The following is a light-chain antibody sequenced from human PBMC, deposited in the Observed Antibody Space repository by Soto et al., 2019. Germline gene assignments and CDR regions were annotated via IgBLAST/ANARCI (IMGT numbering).Light chain of an antibody. CDR3: QHYVYPQWT. CDR1: QTGSNSY. V-gene: IGKV3-20*01. Sequence: IVLTQSPGTLSLSPVERATLSCRASQTGSNSYLAWYQQKSGQAPRLLIYGVSTRATGTPDRFSGSGSGTEFTLTIRRLDPEDFAVYFCQHYVYPQWTFGPGTKVDIK. J-gene: IGKJ1*01. CDR2: GVS.